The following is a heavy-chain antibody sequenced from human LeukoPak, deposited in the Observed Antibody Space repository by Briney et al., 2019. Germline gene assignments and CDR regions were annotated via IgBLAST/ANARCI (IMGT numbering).Heavy chain of an antibody. CDR2: IYPGDSDT. CDR3: ARQLYSSSSPDY. J-gene: IGHJ4*02. V-gene: IGHV5-51*01. D-gene: IGHD6-6*01. CDR1: GYRFTSYW. Sequence: GESLKISCKGSGYRFTSYWIAWVRQMPGKGLEWMGIIYPGDSDTRYSPSFQGQVTISADKSLGTAYLQWSSLKASDTAMYYCARQLYSSSSPDYWGQGTLVTVSS.